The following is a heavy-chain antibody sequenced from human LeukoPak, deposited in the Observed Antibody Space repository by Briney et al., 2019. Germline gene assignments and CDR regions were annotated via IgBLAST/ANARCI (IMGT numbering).Heavy chain of an antibody. CDR1: GFTFSSYG. CDR3: AKDPWNYPRYYFDY. CDR2: IWYDGSNK. Sequence: GRSLRLSCAASGFTFSSYGMHWVRQAPGKGLEWVAVIWYDGSNKYCADSVKGRFTISRDNSKNTLYLQMNSLRAEDTAVYYCAKDPWNYPRYYFDYWGQGTLVTVSS. J-gene: IGHJ4*02. D-gene: IGHD1-7*01. V-gene: IGHV3-33*06.